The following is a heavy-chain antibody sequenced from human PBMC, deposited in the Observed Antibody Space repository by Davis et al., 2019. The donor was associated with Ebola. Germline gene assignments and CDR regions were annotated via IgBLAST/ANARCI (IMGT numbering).Heavy chain of an antibody. D-gene: IGHD6-19*01. Sequence: GGSLRLSCAASGFTVSSNHMSWVRQAPGKGLEWVPVISDQSTAYADSVSGRFIISRDKSNTTLYLEMNSLRVDDKAVYYCATTQWLREFDNWGQGTMVTVSS. CDR3: ATTQWLREFDN. CDR2: ISDQST. CDR1: GFTVSSNH. V-gene: IGHV3-53*05. J-gene: IGHJ4*02.